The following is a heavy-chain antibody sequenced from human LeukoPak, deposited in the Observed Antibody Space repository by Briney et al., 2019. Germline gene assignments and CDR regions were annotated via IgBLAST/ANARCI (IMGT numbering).Heavy chain of an antibody. CDR1: GFTFSSYW. V-gene: IGHV3-7*01. D-gene: IGHD3-22*01. Sequence: GGSLRLSCAASGFTFSSYWMSWVRQAPGKGLEWVANIKQDGSEKYYVDSVKGRFTISRDNAKNSLYLQMNSLRAEDTAVYYCARPLTYYYDSTSVPWGQGTLVTVSS. J-gene: IGHJ5*02. CDR2: IKQDGSEK. CDR3: ARPLTYYYDSTSVP.